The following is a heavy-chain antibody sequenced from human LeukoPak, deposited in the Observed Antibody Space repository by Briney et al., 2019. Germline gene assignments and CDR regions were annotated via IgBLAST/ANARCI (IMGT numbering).Heavy chain of an antibody. D-gene: IGHD2-15*01. Sequence: PGGSLRLSCAASGFTFSSYWMHWVRQAPGKGLVWVSRINSDGSSTSYADSVKGRFTISRDNAKNTLYLQMNSLRAEDTAVYYCARDAQLGYCSGGSCYPREYYFDYWGQGTLVTVSS. J-gene: IGHJ4*02. CDR2: INSDGSST. CDR3: ARDAQLGYCSGGSCYPREYYFDY. V-gene: IGHV3-74*01. CDR1: GFTFSSYW.